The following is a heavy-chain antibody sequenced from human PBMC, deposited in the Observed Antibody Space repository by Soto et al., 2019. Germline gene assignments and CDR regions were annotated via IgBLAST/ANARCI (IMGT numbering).Heavy chain of an antibody. V-gene: IGHV3-7*01. J-gene: IGHJ6*02. Sequence: PGGSLRLSCADSGFTFSSYWMRWVRQAPGKGLEWVANVKYDGSQTYYVGSVKGRFTISRDNAKNSLYLQMNSLRAEDTAVYYCTRDFQGPLDYGMDVWGQGTTVTVSS. CDR1: GFTFSSYW. CDR3: TRDFQGPLDYGMDV. CDR2: VKYDGSQT. D-gene: IGHD1-1*01.